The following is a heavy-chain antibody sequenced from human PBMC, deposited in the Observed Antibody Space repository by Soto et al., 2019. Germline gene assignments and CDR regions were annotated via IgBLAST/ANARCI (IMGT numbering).Heavy chain of an antibody. D-gene: IGHD2-8*01. J-gene: IGHJ6*02. CDR2: ISGYNGDT. V-gene: IGHV1-18*01. Sequence: QGQLVQSGPEAKKPGASVKVSCKASGYTFSRYGITWVRQAPGQGLEWMGWISGYNGDTKYAQKVQGRDTMTIDTSTYTAYMELRSLTSDDTAIYYCAKNGQPPYYYDGMDVWGQGTTVTVSS. CDR1: GYTFSRYG. CDR3: AKNGQPPYYYDGMDV.